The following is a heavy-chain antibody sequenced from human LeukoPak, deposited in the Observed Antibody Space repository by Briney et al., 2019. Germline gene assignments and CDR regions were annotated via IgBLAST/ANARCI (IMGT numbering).Heavy chain of an antibody. V-gene: IGHV4-4*07. D-gene: IGHD2-2*01. CDR2: IYTSGST. CDR3: ARAGYCSSTSCYNYYYYYYMDV. J-gene: IGHJ6*03. CDR1: GGSISSYY. Sequence: PSETLSLTCTVSGGSISSYYWSWIRQPAGKGLEWIGRIYTSGSTNYNPSLKSRVTMSVDTSKNQFSLKLSSVTAADTAVYYCARAGYCSSTSCYNYYYYYYMDVWGKGTTVTVSS.